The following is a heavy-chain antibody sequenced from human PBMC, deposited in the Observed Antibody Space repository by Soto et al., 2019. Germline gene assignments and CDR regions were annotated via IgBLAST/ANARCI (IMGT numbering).Heavy chain of an antibody. CDR2: FDPEDGET. D-gene: IGHD2-15*01. CDR3: ATRHLCSGGSCYPDFDY. Sequence: ASVKVSCKVSGYTLTELSMHWVRQAPGKGLEWMGGFDPEDGETIYAQKFQGRVTMTEDTSTDTAYMELSSLRSEDTAAYYCATRHLCSGGSCYPDFDYWGQGTLVTVSS. V-gene: IGHV1-24*01. CDR1: GYTLTELS. J-gene: IGHJ4*02.